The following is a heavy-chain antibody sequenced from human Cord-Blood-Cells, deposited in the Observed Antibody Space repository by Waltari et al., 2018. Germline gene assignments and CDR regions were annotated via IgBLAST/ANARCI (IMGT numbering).Heavy chain of an antibody. CDR3: ARDLNRDYDFWSGYDY. V-gene: IGHV1-2*02. D-gene: IGHD3-3*01. CDR1: GYTFTGYY. J-gene: IGHJ4*02. Sequence: QVQLVQSGAEVKKPGASVKVSCKASGYTFTGYYMHWVRQAPGQGLEWRGWINPNSGGTNYAQKFQGRVTMTRDTSISTAYMELSRLRSDDTAVYYCARDLNRDYDFWSGYDYWGQGTLVTVSS. CDR2: INPNSGGT.